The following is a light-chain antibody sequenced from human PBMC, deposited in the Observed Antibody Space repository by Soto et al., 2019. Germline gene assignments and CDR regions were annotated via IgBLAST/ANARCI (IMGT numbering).Light chain of an antibody. Sequence: QSALTQPPYASGSPGQSVTISCTGTSSDVGGYNYVSWYQQHPGKAPKLMIYEVSKRPSGVPDRFSGSKSGNTASLTVSGLQAEDEADYYFNSYAGSNNWVFGGGTKLTVL. CDR2: EVS. CDR3: NSYAGSNNWV. V-gene: IGLV2-8*01. J-gene: IGLJ3*02. CDR1: SSDVGGYNY.